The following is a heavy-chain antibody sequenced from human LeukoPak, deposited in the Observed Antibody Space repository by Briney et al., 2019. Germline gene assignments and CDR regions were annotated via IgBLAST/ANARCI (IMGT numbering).Heavy chain of an antibody. V-gene: IGHV3-7*01. CDR2: IEQDGSEK. J-gene: IGHJ4*02. CDR1: GFTFSSYW. D-gene: IGHD3-22*01. Sequence: GGSLRLSCAASGFTFSSYWMSWVRQAPGKGLEWVANIEQDGSEKYYVDSVKGRFTISRDNAKNSLYLQMNSLRAEDTAVYYCARDRSNYYDSRLDYWGQGTLVTVSS. CDR3: ARDRSNYYDSRLDY.